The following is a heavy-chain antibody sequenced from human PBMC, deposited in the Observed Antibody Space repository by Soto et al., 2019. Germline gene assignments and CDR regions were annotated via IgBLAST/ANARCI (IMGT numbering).Heavy chain of an antibody. D-gene: IGHD3-22*01. CDR3: AKSPKVISTSFGY. CDR1: GFTFSSYA. Sequence: PGGSLRLSFVASGFTFSSYALTWVRQAPGRGLEWVSAISGSRGTTYYADSVKGRFTISRDNAKNTLFLHMNSLRAEDAAIYYCAKSPKVISTSFGYWGQGSLVTVPS. CDR2: ISGSRGTT. V-gene: IGHV3-23*01. J-gene: IGHJ4*02.